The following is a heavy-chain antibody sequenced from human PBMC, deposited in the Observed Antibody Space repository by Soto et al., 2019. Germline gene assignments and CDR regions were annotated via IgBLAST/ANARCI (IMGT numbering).Heavy chain of an antibody. CDR2: IYSSGST. J-gene: IGHJ5*02. D-gene: IGHD3-3*01. CDR1: GGAISSYY. Sequence: SETLSLTCTVTGGAISSYYWTWIRQSDGEGLEWIGRIYSSGSTNYNPSLKSRVTISLDTSMNYFSLRLSSVTAADTAVYYCARGQRFSDWFDPWGQGTLATVSS. CDR3: ARGQRFSDWFDP. V-gene: IGHV4-4*07.